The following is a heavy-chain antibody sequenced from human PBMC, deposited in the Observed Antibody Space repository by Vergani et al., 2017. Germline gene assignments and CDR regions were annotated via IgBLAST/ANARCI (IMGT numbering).Heavy chain of an antibody. Sequence: EVQLLQSGGGLVQPGGSLRLSCATSGFLFTDYAMTWVRRAPGKGLEWVSAISASGGTTYYADSVKGRFTVSRDNFKASLHLQLDSLRAEDTAVYFCAKVGARGTYPGYYGFDGWGRGTTVTVAS. D-gene: IGHD1-26*01. CDR3: AKVGARGTYPGYYGFDG. V-gene: IGHV3-23*01. J-gene: IGHJ6*02. CDR2: ISASGGTT. CDR1: GFLFTDYA.